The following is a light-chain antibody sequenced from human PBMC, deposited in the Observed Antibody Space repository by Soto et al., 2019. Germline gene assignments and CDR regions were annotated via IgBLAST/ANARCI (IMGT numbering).Light chain of an antibody. Sequence: APTPPASLSGAPRQSITLSCTGNNNYCGGYNYVSCYQQHPGKAPKLMFYDVTTRPSGVSNRFSGSKSGNTASLTISGLQAEDEADYYCSSYTSSSTRVFGTGTKVPVL. CDR3: SSYTSSSTRV. J-gene: IGLJ1*01. CDR2: DVT. V-gene: IGLV2-14*01. CDR1: NNYCGGYNY.